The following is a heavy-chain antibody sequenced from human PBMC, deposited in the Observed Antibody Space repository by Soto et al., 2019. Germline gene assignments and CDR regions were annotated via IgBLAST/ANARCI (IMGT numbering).Heavy chain of an antibody. Sequence: LRLSCAASGFTFSSYGMHWVRQAPGKGLEWVAVISYDGSNKYYADSVKGRFTISRDNSKNTLYLQMNSLRAEDTAVYYCCVVTTVTAGWGQGTLVTVS. CDR1: GFTFSSYG. CDR2: ISYDGSNK. J-gene: IGHJ4*02. D-gene: IGHD4-17*01. CDR3: CVVTTVTAG. V-gene: IGHV3-30*03.